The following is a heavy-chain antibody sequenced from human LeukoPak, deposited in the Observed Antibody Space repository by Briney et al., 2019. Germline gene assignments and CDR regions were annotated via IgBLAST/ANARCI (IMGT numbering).Heavy chain of an antibody. J-gene: IGHJ4*02. CDR3: AREPGYIVVVVAAADFDH. CDR1: GYTFTSCG. Sequence: ASVKVSCKASGYTFTSCGVSWVRQAPGHGVEWMGWISAYNGNTNYAQKLQGRVTMTTYTSTSTDYIELRSPRSDNTAVYYCAREPGYIVVVVAAADFDHWGQGTLVTVSS. D-gene: IGHD2-15*01. V-gene: IGHV1-18*01. CDR2: ISAYNGNT.